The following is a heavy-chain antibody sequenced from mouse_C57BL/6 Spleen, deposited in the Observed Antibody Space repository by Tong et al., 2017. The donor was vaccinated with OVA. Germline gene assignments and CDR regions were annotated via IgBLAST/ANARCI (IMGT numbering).Heavy chain of an antibody. CDR2: IDPENGDT. D-gene: IGHD2-4*01. J-gene: IGHJ2*01. Sequence: EVQLQESGAELVKPGASVKLSCTASGFNIKDDYMHWVKQRPEQGLEWIGWIDPENGDTEYASKFQGKATITADTSSNTAYLQLSSLTSEDTAVYYCTTSLYYDYGYFDYWGQGTTLTVSS. CDR3: TTSLYYDYGYFDY. CDR1: GFNIKDDY. V-gene: IGHV14-4*01.